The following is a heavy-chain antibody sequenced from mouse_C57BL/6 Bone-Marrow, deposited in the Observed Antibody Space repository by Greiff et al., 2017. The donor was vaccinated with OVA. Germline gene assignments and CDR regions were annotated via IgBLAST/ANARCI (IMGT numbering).Heavy chain of an antibody. D-gene: IGHD1-1*01. J-gene: IGHJ2*01. Sequence: VHVKQSGTVLARPGASVKMSCKPSGYTFTSYWMHWVKQRPGQGLEWIGAIYPGNSDTSYNQKFKGKAKLTAVTSASTAYMELSSLTNEDSAVYYCTKESPITTVYFDYWGQGTTLTVSS. V-gene: IGHV1-5*01. CDR2: IYPGNSDT. CDR3: TKESPITTVYFDY. CDR1: GYTFTSYW.